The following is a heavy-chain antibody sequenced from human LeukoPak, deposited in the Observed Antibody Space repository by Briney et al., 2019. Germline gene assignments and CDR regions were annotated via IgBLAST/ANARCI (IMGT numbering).Heavy chain of an antibody. J-gene: IGHJ3*02. CDR3: AREPSYGDDGRGDAFDI. V-gene: IGHV1-18*01. Sequence: ASVKVSCKASGYTFTSYGISWVRQAPGQGLEWMGRISAYHGNTNYAQKLQGRVTMTTDTSTSTAYMELRSLSFDDTAVYFCAREPSYGDDGRGDAFDIWGQGTMVTVSS. CDR2: ISAYHGNT. CDR1: GYTFTSYG. D-gene: IGHD4-17*01.